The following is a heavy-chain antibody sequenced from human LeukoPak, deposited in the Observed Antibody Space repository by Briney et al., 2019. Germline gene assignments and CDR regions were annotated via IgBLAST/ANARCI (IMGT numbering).Heavy chain of an antibody. CDR1: GGTFSSYA. CDR3: ARGRNPVPVDY. CDR2: TIPILGIA. D-gene: IGHD2/OR15-2a*01. V-gene: IGHV1-69*04. Sequence: ASVKVSCKASGGTFSSYAISWVRQAPGQGLEWMGRTIPILGIANYAQKFQGRVTITADKSTSTAYMELSSLRSEDTAVYYCARGRNPVPVDYWGQGTLVTVSS. J-gene: IGHJ4*02.